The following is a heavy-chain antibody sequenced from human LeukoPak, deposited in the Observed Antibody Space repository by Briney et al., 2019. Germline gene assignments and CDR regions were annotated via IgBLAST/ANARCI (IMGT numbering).Heavy chain of an antibody. J-gene: IGHJ5*02. D-gene: IGHD3-16*01. CDR3: ARSLGAIPHFDP. CDR1: GGTFSSYA. CDR2: IIPIFGTA. V-gene: IGHV1-69*01. Sequence: SVKVSCKASGGTFSSYAISWVRQAPGQGLEWMGGIIPIFGTANYAQKFQGGVTITADESTSTAYMELSSLRSEDTAVYYCARSLGAIPHFDPWGQGTLVTVSS.